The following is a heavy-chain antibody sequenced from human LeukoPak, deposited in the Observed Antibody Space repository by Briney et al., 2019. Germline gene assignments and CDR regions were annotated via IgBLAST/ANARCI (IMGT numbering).Heavy chain of an antibody. J-gene: IGHJ4*01. CDR3: ARGPSESSGSYYGSPYTFAY. CDR2: ISSSGSTI. CDR1: GFTFSSYE. Sequence: GGSLRLSCAASGFTFSSYEMNWVRQAPGKGLEWVSYISSSGSTIYYADSVKGRFTISRDNAKNSLYLQMNSLRAEDTAVYYVARGPSESSGSYYGSPYTFAYGGQEPWSPSPQ. D-gene: IGHD1-26*01. V-gene: IGHV3-48*03.